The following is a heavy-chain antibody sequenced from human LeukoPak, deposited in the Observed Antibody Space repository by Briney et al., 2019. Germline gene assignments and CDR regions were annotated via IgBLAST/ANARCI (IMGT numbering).Heavy chain of an antibody. CDR1: GYRFTSYY. V-gene: IGHV1-2*02. D-gene: IGHD2-8*01. CDR3: STEDKYCTTPNCGAY. Sequence: GASVKVSCKTSGYRFTSYYIHWVRQAPGQDLEWMGFIIPHSGGTTYEQRFQGRVTMTRDMSIGTFYMELSSLRSDDTAVYYCSTEDKYCTTPNCGAYWGQGTLVTVSS. J-gene: IGHJ4*02. CDR2: IIPHSGGT.